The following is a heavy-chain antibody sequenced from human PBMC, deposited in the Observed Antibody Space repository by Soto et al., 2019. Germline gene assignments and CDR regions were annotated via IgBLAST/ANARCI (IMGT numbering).Heavy chain of an antibody. Sequence: EVQLLESGGGLVQPGGSLRLSCAASGFTFSSYAMSWVRQAPGKGLEWVSAISGSGGSTYYADSVKGRFTISRDNSKNTVYLQMNSLRAEDTAVYYCAKDPDYGDYVLGFDYWGQGTLVTVSS. CDR3: AKDPDYGDYVLGFDY. CDR2: ISGSGGST. D-gene: IGHD4-17*01. J-gene: IGHJ4*02. V-gene: IGHV3-23*01. CDR1: GFTFSSYA.